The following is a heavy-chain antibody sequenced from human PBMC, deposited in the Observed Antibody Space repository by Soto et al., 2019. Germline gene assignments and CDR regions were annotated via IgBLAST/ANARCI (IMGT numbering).Heavy chain of an antibody. Sequence: ASVKVSCKASGYTFTSYYMHWVRQAPGQGLEWMGIINPSGGSTSYAQKFKGRVTMTRDTSTSTVYLELSSLRSEDTAVYYCGRPKRRSNYYDTGSYLSPPVDYDYWVQETLVTICS. CDR2: INPSGGST. J-gene: IGHJ4*02. CDR3: GRPKRRSNYYDTGSYLSPPVDYDY. D-gene: IGHD3-10*01. V-gene: IGHV1-46*01. CDR1: GYTFTSYY.